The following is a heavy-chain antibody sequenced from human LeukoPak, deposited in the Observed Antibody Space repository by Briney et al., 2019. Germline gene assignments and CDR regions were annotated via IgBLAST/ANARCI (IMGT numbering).Heavy chain of an antibody. CDR2: ISWNSGSI. Sequence: GGSLRLSCAASGFTFDDYAMHWVRQAPGKGLEWVSGISWNSGSIGYADSVKGRFTISRDNAKNSLYLQMNSLRAEDTALYYCAKDKGLVVVTRGFDYWGQGTLVTVSS. J-gene: IGHJ4*02. D-gene: IGHD3-22*01. CDR1: GFTFDDYA. V-gene: IGHV3-9*01. CDR3: AKDKGLVVVTRGFDY.